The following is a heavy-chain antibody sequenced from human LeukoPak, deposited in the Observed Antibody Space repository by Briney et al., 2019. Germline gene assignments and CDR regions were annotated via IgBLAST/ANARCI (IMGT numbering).Heavy chain of an antibody. V-gene: IGHV3-21*01. CDR2: ISSSSSYI. J-gene: IGHJ2*01. Sequence: GGSLRLSCAASGFTFSSYSMNWVRQAPGKGLEWVSSISSSSSYIYYADSVKGRFTISRDNAKNSLYLQMNSLRAEDTAVYYCARDGLAAATLHWCFDLWGRGTLVTVSS. CDR1: GFTFSSYS. CDR3: ARDGLAAATLHWCFDL. D-gene: IGHD2-15*01.